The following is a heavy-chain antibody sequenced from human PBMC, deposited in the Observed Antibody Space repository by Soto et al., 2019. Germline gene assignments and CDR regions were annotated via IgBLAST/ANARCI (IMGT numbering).Heavy chain of an antibody. V-gene: IGHV1-69*13. Sequence: GASVKVSCKASGGTFSSYAISWVRQAPGQGLEWMGGIIPIFGTANYAQKFQGRVTITADESTSTAYMELSSLRSEDTAVYYCASLVVVPAAIRYYYGMDVWGQGTTVTVSS. CDR1: GGTFSSYA. J-gene: IGHJ6*02. CDR3: ASLVVVPAAIRYYYGMDV. D-gene: IGHD2-2*02. CDR2: IIPIFGTA.